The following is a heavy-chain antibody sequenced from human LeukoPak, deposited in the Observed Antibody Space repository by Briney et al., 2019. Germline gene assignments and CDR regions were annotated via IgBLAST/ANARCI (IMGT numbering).Heavy chain of an antibody. D-gene: IGHD2-15*01. Sequence: GGSLRLSCAASGFTFSSYAMSWVRQAPGKGLEWVSAISGSGGSTYYADSVKGRFTISRDNAKNTLYLQMNSLRAEDTAVYYCARELRYCSGGSCYYNWFDPWGQGTLVTVSS. CDR3: ARELRYCSGGSCYYNWFDP. J-gene: IGHJ5*02. CDR1: GFTFSSYA. V-gene: IGHV3-23*01. CDR2: ISGSGGST.